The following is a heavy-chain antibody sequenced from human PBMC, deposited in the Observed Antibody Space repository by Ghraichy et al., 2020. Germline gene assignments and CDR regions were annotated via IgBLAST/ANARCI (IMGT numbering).Heavy chain of an antibody. D-gene: IGHD1-26*01. CDR2: VYYTGSS. CDR3: ASFRSGTGSYYLS. V-gene: IGHV4-59*01. Sequence: GGSINSYFWNWIRQPPGKGLEWIGDVYYTGSSDYNPSLKSRVAISIDTSKNQFSLKLISVTSADTAVYYCASFRSGTGSYYLSWGQGTLVTVSS. J-gene: IGHJ4*02. CDR1: GGSINSYF.